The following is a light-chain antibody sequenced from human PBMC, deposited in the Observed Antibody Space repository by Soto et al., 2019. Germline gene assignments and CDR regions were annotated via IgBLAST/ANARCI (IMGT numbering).Light chain of an antibody. CDR3: QEYNNWPLWT. CDR2: GAS. Sequence: EIVMTQSPATLSVSPGERGTLSCRASQSVSSNLAWYQQKPGQAPRLLIHGASTRATGIPVRFSGSGSGTEFTLTISSLQSEDFAVYYCQEYNNWPLWTFGQGTKVEIK. CDR1: QSVSSN. V-gene: IGKV3-15*01. J-gene: IGKJ1*01.